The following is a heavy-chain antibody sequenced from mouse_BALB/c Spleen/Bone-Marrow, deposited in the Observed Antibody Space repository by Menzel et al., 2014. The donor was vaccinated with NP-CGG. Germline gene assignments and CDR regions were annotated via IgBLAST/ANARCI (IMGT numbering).Heavy chain of an antibody. CDR1: GFTFSNYW. CDR3: TTPLAY. CDR2: IRTRFNNYAI. Sequence: EVKLVESGGGLVQPGGSMKLSCVASGFTFSNYWMNWVRQSPEKGLEWVAEIRTRFNNYAIHYAESVKGRFTISRDDSKSSVYLQMNNLRAEDTGIYYCTTPLAYWGQGTSLTVSS. J-gene: IGHJ2*02. V-gene: IGHV6-6*02.